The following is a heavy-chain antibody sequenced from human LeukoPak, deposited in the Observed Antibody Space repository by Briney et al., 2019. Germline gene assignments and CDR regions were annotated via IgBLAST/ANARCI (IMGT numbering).Heavy chain of an antibody. J-gene: IGHJ6*02. CDR1: GSTFTNYA. D-gene: IGHD3-3*01. Sequence: GSVKVSCKASGSTFTNYAMNWVRQAPGQGLEWMGWINTNTGNPTYAQGFTGRFVFSLDTSASTAYLQISSLKAEDTAVYYCARCTVEWLLDYYYGMDVWGQGTTVTVSS. CDR2: INTNTGNP. CDR3: ARCTVEWLLDYYYGMDV. V-gene: IGHV7-4-1*02.